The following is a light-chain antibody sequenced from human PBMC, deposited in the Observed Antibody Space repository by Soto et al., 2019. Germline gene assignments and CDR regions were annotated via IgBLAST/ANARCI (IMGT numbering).Light chain of an antibody. CDR1: QSISDT. J-gene: IGKJ1*01. CDR3: QQYNDYSAWT. V-gene: IGKV3-15*01. CDR2: SAS. Sequence: EIVMTQSPATLSVSPGGRATLSCRASQSISDTLAWYQQKPGQAPRLLIYSASRGATGFPARFSGSGSGTDFTLTISSLQSEDFAVYYCQQYNDYSAWTFGQGTKVDIK.